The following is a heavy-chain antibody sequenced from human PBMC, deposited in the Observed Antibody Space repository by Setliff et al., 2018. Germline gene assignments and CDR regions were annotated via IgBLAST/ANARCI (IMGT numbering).Heavy chain of an antibody. V-gene: IGHV3-7*01. J-gene: IGHJ4*02. CDR3: ARDGGEY. D-gene: IGHD3-16*01. Sequence: GGSLRLSCATSGFTFKNAWMSWVRQAPGKGLEWVANIKQDGSEKYYVDSVKGRFTISRDNAKNSLYLQMNSLRAEDTAVFYCARDGGEYWGPGTLVTGSS. CDR2: IKQDGSEK. CDR1: GFTFKNAW.